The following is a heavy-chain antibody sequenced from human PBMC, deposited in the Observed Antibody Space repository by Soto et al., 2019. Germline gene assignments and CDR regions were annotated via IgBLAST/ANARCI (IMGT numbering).Heavy chain of an antibody. D-gene: IGHD3-10*01. J-gene: IGHJ3*02. CDR3: ARRYGVAFDI. CDR2: IYYSGST. CDR1: GGSISSYY. Sequence: QVQLQESGPVLVKPSETLSLTCTVSGGSISSYYWSWIRQPPGKGLEWIGYIYYSGSTNYNPSLKRRVTIAVDTPKNQFSLKLSSVTAADTAVYYCARRYGVAFDIWGQGTMVTVSS. V-gene: IGHV4-59*08.